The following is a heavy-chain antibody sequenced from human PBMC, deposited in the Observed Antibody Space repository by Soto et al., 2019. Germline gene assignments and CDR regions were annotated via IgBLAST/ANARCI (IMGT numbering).Heavy chain of an antibody. CDR3: GKGGRQWLVTADFNY. J-gene: IGHJ4*02. V-gene: IGHV3-30*18. Sequence: VQLVESGGGVVQPGRSLRLSCAASGFTFSDYAMHWVRQAPGKGLEWVAVVSHDGRNTHYADSVKGRFTISRDSSKYTVSLEMTSLRAGDTAVYYCGKGGRQWLVTADFNYWGQGALVTVSS. CDR2: VSHDGRNT. CDR1: GFTFSDYA. D-gene: IGHD6-19*01.